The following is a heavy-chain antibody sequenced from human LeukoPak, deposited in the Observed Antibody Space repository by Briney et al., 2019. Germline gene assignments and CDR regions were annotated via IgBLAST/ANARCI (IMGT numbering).Heavy chain of an antibody. D-gene: IGHD2-15*01. CDR2: IIPILGIA. Sequence: SVKVSCKASGGTFSSYAISWVRQAPGQGLEWMGRIIPILGIANYAQKFQGRVTITADKSTSTAYMELSSLRSEDTAVYYCAGDCSGGSCYSVLYFDYWGQGTLVTVSS. CDR3: AGDCSGGSCYSVLYFDY. V-gene: IGHV1-69*04. J-gene: IGHJ4*02. CDR1: GGTFSSYA.